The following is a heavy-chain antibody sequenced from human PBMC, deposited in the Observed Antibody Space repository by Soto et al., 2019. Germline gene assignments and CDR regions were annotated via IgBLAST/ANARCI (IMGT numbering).Heavy chain of an antibody. D-gene: IGHD3-3*01. CDR2: ISGSGGST. J-gene: IGHJ6*03. V-gene: IGHV3-23*01. Sequence: GGSLRLSCAASGFTFSSDAMSWVRQAPGKGLEWVSAISGSGGSTNYADSVKGRLTISRDNSKNTLYLKMNSLRAEDTAVYYCARDIWSGSSDYYYYMEVWGKGTTVTVSS. CDR3: ARDIWSGSSDYYYYMEV. CDR1: GFTFSSDA.